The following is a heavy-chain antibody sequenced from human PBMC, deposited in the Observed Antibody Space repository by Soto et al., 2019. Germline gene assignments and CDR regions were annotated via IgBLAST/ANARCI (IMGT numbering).Heavy chain of an antibody. D-gene: IGHD5-18*01. CDR2: MSGTSGNT. J-gene: IGHJ4*02. V-gene: IGHV3-23*01. CDR1: GFTFRTYA. CDR3: AKLDSYGSFDF. Sequence: LRLSCAASGFTFRTYAMSWVRQAPGKGVDWVSAMSGTSGNTYYADSVKGRFTISRDNSKNKLFLQMSSLRAEDTAVYYCAKLDSYGSFDFWGQGALVTVSS.